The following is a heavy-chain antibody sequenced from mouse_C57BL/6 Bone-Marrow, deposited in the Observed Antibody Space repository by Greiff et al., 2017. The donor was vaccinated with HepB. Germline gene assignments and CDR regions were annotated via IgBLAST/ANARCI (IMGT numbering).Heavy chain of an antibody. V-gene: IGHV1-26*01. D-gene: IGHD2-3*01. CDR1: GYTFTDYY. CDR3: AKRWLLQGYYYAMDY. J-gene: IGHJ4*01. Sequence: EVQLQQSGPELVKPGASVKISCKASGYTFTDYYMNWVKQSHGKSLEWIGDINPNNGGTSYNQKFKGKATLTVDKSSSTAYMELRSLTSEDSAVYYCAKRWLLQGYYYAMDYWGQGTSVTVSS. CDR2: INPNNGGT.